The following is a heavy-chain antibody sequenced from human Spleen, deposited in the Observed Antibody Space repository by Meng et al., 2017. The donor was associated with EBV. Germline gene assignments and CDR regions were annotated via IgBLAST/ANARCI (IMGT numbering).Heavy chain of an antibody. CDR3: ATIVGATETFDY. CDR1: GGTLSSYG. J-gene: IGHJ4*01. CDR2: IIPMSVTT. V-gene: IGHV1-69*01. Sequence: QVQLVQSGAALKKPGSSVKVSCKASGGTLSSYGINWVRQAPGEGLEWMGGIIPMSVTTNYAQKFQGRVTITADESTTTVYMELSSLRSEDTAFYYCATIVGATETFDYWGQGTLVTVSS. D-gene: IGHD1-26*01.